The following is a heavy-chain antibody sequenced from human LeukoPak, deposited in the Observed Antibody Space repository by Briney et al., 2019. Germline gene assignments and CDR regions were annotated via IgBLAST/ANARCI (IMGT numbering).Heavy chain of an antibody. CDR1: GGSIYSYH. CDR2: IYNSGST. D-gene: IGHD3-22*01. J-gene: IGHJ2*01. V-gene: IGHV4-4*07. CDR3: ARDYLYYYDSSGYGYFDL. Sequence: SETLSLTCTVAGGSIYSYHWSWIRQPAGKGLEWIGRIYNSGSTNYNPSLKSRVTMSVDRSKNQCSLKLSSVTAADTAVYYCARDYLYYYDSSGYGYFDLWGRGTLVTASS.